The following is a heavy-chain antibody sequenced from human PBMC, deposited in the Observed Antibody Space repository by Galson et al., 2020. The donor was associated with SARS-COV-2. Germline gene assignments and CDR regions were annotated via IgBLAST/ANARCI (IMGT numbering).Heavy chain of an antibody. D-gene: IGHD3-16*01. V-gene: IGHV3-74*01. CDR1: GFSFTTHW. CDR3: VSDNDALLATGPHFEN. J-gene: IGHJ4*02. CDR2: ISPDGSIT. Sequence: GGSLRLSCAASGFSFTTHWIHWVRRGPGKGLVWVSRISPDGSITTYADSVKGRFTISRDNAKNTVLLQMNSLRAEETAVYYCVSDNDALLATGPHFENWSQGTLVTVSS.